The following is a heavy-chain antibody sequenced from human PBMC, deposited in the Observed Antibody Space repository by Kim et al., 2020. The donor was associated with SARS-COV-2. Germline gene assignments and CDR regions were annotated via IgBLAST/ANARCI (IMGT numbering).Heavy chain of an antibody. CDR1: GYIFNTFW. J-gene: IGHJ4*02. Sequence: GESLKISCQASGYIFNTFWISWVRQTAEKGLEWMGRIDPSDSYTNYNPSFEGHVTISIDRSFNTAYLQFFSLKASDSATYYCSRHGATAGDYWGQGTLV. CDR2: IDPSDSYT. V-gene: IGHV5-10-1*01. D-gene: IGHD1-26*01. CDR3: SRHGATAGDY.